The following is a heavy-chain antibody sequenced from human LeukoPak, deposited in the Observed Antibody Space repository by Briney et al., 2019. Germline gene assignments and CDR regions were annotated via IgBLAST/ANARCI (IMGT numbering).Heavy chain of an antibody. D-gene: IGHD3-10*01. CDR3: ARRVPTMVGFDY. CDR1: GGSVSSGSYY. Sequence: SETLSLTCTVSGGSVSSGSYYWSWIRQPPGKGLERIGYIFYSGNTNYNPSLKSRVTLSIDTSQNQFSPRLTSVTAADTAVYYCARRVPTMVGFDYWAREPWSPSPQ. CDR2: IFYSGNT. J-gene: IGHJ4*02. V-gene: IGHV4-61*01.